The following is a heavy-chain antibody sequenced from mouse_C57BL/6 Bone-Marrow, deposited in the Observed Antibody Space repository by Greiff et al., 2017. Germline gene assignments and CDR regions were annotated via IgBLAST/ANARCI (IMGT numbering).Heavy chain of an antibody. J-gene: IGHJ2*01. V-gene: IGHV1-55*01. CDR3: ARDITTVVPYYFDY. CDR1: GYTFTSYW. CDR2: IYPGSGST. Sequence: VQLQQPGAELVKPGASVKMSCKASGYTFTSYWITWVKQRPGQGLEWIGDIYPGSGSTNYNEKFKSKATLTVDTSYSTAYMQLSSLTSEDSAVYYCARDITTVVPYYFDYWGQGTTLTVSS. D-gene: IGHD1-1*01.